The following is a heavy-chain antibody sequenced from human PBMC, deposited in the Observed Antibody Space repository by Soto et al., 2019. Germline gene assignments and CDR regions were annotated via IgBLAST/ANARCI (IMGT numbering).Heavy chain of an antibody. J-gene: IGHJ4*02. V-gene: IGHV4-39*01. CDR3: ARPSSQQLAYYFDY. D-gene: IGHD6-13*01. Sequence: QLQLQESGPGLVKPSETLSLTCTVSGGSISSSSYYWGWIRQPPGKGLEWIGSIYYSGSTYYNPSLKSRVTISVDTSKNQFSRKLSSVTAADTAVYYCARPSSQQLAYYFDYWGQGTLVTVSS. CDR2: IYYSGST. CDR1: GGSISSSSYY.